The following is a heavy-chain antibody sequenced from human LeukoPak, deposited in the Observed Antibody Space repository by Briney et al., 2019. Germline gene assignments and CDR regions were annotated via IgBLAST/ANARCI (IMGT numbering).Heavy chain of an antibody. V-gene: IGHV3-23*01. CDR2: INGRGIT. CDR3: AKERQTGDYFTSDY. J-gene: IGHJ4*02. D-gene: IGHD4-17*01. Sequence: GRSLRLSCTASGFTFSSYTMSWVRQAPGEGLEWLSAINGRGITYYAGSVKGRFTISRDNSENTLYLQMNSLTVDDTAVYFCAKERQTGDYFTSDYWGQGTLVTVSS. CDR1: GFTFSSYT.